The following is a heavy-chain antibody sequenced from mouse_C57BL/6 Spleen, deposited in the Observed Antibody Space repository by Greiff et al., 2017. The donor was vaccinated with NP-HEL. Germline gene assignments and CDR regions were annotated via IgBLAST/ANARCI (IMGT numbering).Heavy chain of an antibody. Sequence: EVKLVESGPELVKPGASVKMSCKASGYTFTDYNMHWVKQSHGKSLEWIGYINPNNGGTSYNQKFKGKATLTVNKSSSTAYMELRSLTSEDSAVYYCARSSGTKGFDYWGQGTTLTVSS. CDR3: ARSSGTKGFDY. CDR2: INPNNGGT. CDR1: GYTFTDYN. J-gene: IGHJ2*01. D-gene: IGHD4-1*01. V-gene: IGHV1-22*01.